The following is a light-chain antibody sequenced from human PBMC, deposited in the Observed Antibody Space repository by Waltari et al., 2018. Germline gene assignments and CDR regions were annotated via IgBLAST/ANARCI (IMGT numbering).Light chain of an antibody. Sequence: EIVLTQSPGTLSLSPGERAILSCRASQSVSNYLAWYQQKPDQAPRLLIFESSKRATGTPGRFSGSGSGTDFTLTISSLEPEDFAVYYCQQRGDWPLTFGQGTKLEI. CDR1: QSVSNY. J-gene: IGKJ2*01. CDR3: QQRGDWPLT. V-gene: IGKV3-11*01. CDR2: ESS.